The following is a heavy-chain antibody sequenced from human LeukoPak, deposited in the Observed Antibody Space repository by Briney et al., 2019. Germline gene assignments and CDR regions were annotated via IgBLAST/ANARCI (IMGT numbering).Heavy chain of an antibody. CDR2: ISVSGHKT. D-gene: IGHD3-10*02. CDR3: AELGITMIGGV. V-gene: IGHV3-23*01. Sequence: GGSLRLSCAASGFTFSSYAMSWVRQAPGKGLEWVSGISVSGHKTYHADSVKGRFTISRDNSKNMVYLQMNSLRAEDTAVYYCAELGITMIGGVWGKGTTVTISS. CDR1: GFTFSSYA. J-gene: IGHJ6*04.